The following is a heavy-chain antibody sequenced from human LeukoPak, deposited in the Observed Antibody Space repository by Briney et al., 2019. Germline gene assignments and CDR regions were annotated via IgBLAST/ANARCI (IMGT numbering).Heavy chain of an antibody. CDR2: INHSGST. Sequence: SETLSLTCAFYGGSFSSYYWSWVRQPPGKGLEWIGEINHSGSTTYNPSLRSRVTISVDTSKKHFSLKLTSVTAADTAVYFCAQTLEVSTITVHYWGQGTLVTVSS. V-gene: IGHV4-34*01. CDR1: GGSFSSYY. D-gene: IGHD2-8*02. J-gene: IGHJ4*02. CDR3: AQTLEVSTITVHY.